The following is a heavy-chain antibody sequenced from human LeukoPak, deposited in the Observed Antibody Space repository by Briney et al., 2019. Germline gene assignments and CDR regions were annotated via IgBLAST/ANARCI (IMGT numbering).Heavy chain of an antibody. CDR3: AKDRQWLRVTTFDY. CDR2: ISGSGGST. V-gene: IGHV3-23*01. D-gene: IGHD6-19*01. Sequence: PGGSLRLXCAASGFTSSSYAMSWVRQAPGKGLESVSAISGSGGSTYYADSVKGRFTISRDSSKNTLYLQMNSLRAEDTAVYYCAKDRQWLRVTTFDYWGQGTLVTVSS. J-gene: IGHJ4*02. CDR1: GFTSSSYA.